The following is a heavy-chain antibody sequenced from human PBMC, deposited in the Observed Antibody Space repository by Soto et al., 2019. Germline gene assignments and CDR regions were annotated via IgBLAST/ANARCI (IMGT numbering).Heavy chain of an antibody. V-gene: IGHV4-59*02. CDR2: IYYSGST. J-gene: IGHJ6*02. CDR1: GGSVSSYY. CDR3: ASNTYTYGDSNF. D-gene: IGHD4-17*01. Sequence: VQLQESGPGLVKPSETLSLTCTVSGGSVSSYYWSWIRQPPGKGLEWIGYIYYSGSTNYNPSLKSRVTISVDTSKNQFSLKLSSVTAADTDVYYCASNTYTYGDSNFWGQGTTVTVSS.